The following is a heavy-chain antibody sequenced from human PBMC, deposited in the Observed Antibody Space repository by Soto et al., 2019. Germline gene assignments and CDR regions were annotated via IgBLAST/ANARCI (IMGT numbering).Heavy chain of an antibody. CDR2: ISGSGGST. Sequence: EVQLLESGGGLVQPGGSLRLSCAASGFTFSSYAMSWVRQAPGKGLEWVSAISGSGGSTYYADSVKGRFTISRDNSKNTLYLQMNSLRAEDTAVYYCAKAESSSWLGYYFDYWGQGTLVTVFS. V-gene: IGHV3-23*01. CDR1: GFTFSSYA. CDR3: AKAESSSWLGYYFDY. J-gene: IGHJ4*02. D-gene: IGHD6-13*01.